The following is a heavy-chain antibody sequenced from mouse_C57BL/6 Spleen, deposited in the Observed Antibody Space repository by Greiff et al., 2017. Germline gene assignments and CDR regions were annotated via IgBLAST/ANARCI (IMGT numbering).Heavy chain of an antibody. CDR2: IDPETGGT. Sequence: QVQLQQSGAELVRPGASVTLSCKASGYTFTDYEIHWVKQTPVHGLEWIGAIDPETGGTAYNQKFKGKAILTADKSSSTAYMELRSLTSEDSAVYYCTRWVMGAMDYWGQGTSVTVSS. CDR3: TRWVMGAMDY. CDR1: GYTFTDYE. J-gene: IGHJ4*01. D-gene: IGHD1-1*02. V-gene: IGHV1-15*01.